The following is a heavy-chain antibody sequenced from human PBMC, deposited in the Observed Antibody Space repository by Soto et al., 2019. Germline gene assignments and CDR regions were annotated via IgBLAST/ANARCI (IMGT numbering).Heavy chain of an antibody. D-gene: IGHD6-6*01. V-gene: IGHV6-1*01. CDR3: AREKYSSSPGYYYYGMDV. CDR2: TYYRSKWYN. CDR1: GDSVSSNSAA. Sequence: SQTLSLTCAISGDSVSSNSAAWNWIRQSPSRGLDWLGRTYYRSKWYNDYAVSVKSRITINPDTSKNQFSLQLNSVTPEDTAVYYCAREKYSSSPGYYYYGMDVWGQGTTVTVSS. J-gene: IGHJ6*02.